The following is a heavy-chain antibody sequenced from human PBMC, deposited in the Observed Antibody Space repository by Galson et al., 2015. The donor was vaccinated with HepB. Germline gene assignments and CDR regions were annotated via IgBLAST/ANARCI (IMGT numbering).Heavy chain of an antibody. J-gene: IGHJ4*02. CDR2: MSDTGVNT. CDR1: GFILRNYA. V-gene: IGHV3-23*01. CDR3: VKGADSNDDRYDY. Sequence: SLRLSCAASGFILRNYAMTWVRQAPGTGLEWVSGMSDTGVNTYYADTVKDRFTISRDNSKKMLYLHMSGLRVEDTATYFCVKGADSNDDRYDYWGQGTLVTVSS. D-gene: IGHD1-1*01.